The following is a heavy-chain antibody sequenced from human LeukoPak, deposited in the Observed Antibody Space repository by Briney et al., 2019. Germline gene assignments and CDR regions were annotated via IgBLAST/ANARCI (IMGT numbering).Heavy chain of an antibody. CDR3: ARSLGVARGVLDY. J-gene: IGHJ4*01. CDR2: IYYSGST. V-gene: IGHV4-39*01. CDR1: GGSISSSSYY. Sequence: SETLSLTCTVSGGSISSSSYYWGWIRQPPGKGLEWIGSIYYSGSTYYNPSLKSRVTISVDTSKNQFSLKLSSVTAADTAVYYCARSLGVARGVLDYWGHGTLVTVSS. D-gene: IGHD3-10*01.